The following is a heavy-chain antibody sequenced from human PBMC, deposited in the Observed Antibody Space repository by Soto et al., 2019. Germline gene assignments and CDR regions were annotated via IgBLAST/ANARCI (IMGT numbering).Heavy chain of an antibody. J-gene: IGHJ6*02. CDR1: GFTFSSYA. Sequence: QVQLVESGGGVVQPGRSLRLSCAASGFTFSSYAMHWVRQAPGKGLEWVAVISYDGSNKYYADSVKGRFTTSRDNSKNTLYLQMNSLRAEDTAVYYCARDWKSSSSGRWVDYYYGMDVWGQGTTVTVAS. D-gene: IGHD6-6*01. V-gene: IGHV3-30-3*01. CDR3: ARDWKSSSSGRWVDYYYGMDV. CDR2: ISYDGSNK.